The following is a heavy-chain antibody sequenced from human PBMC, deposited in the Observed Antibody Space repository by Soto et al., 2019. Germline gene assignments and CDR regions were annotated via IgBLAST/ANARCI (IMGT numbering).Heavy chain of an antibody. Sequence: PGGSLRLSCAASGFTFDDYAMHLVRQAPGKGLEWVSGIRWNRGSIGYADSVKGRFTISRDNAKNSLYLQMNSLRAEDTALYYCAKDLAAVGLFDYWGQGTQVTVSS. V-gene: IGHV3-9*01. D-gene: IGHD6-13*01. CDR2: IRWNRGSI. CDR3: AKDLAAVGLFDY. CDR1: GFTFDDYA. J-gene: IGHJ4*02.